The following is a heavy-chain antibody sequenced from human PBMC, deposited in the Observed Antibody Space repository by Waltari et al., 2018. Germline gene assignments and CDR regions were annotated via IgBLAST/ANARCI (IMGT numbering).Heavy chain of an antibody. CDR2: ISSGSGLI. CDR3: VRSRWYDV. CDR1: GFTFNTYY. D-gene: IGHD2-15*01. V-gene: IGHV3-48*02. J-gene: IGHJ6*02. Sequence: EVQLVESGGGLVQPGGSLRLSCAASGFTFNTYYMNWVRQTPGKVLEWVSYISSGSGLIDYADSVKCRFIISRDNAKNSLYLQMNSLRDEDTGVYYCVRSRWYDVWGQGTTVTVSS.